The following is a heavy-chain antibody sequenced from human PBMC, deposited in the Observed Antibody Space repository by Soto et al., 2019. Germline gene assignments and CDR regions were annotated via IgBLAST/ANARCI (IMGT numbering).Heavy chain of an antibody. CDR2: IYYSGST. V-gene: IGHV4-59*01. Sequence: SETLSLTCTVSGGSISSYYWSWIRHPPGKGLEWIGYIYYSGSTNYNPSLKSRVTISVDTSKNQFSLKLSSVTAADTAVYYCARAQVAIFGVVPWFDPWGQGTLVTVS. CDR3: ARAQVAIFGVVPWFDP. D-gene: IGHD3-3*01. J-gene: IGHJ5*02. CDR1: GGSISSYY.